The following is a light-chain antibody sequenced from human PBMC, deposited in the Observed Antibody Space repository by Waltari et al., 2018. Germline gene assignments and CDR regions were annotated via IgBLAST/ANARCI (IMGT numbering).Light chain of an antibody. J-gene: IGLJ3*02. CDR3: SSRNGRANQVV. CDR1: SLRTSY. Sequence: SSELTQDPAVFVALGQTVRITCQGDSLRTSYASWYQLKPGQAPVLVIYGKDKRPSGIPDRISGYSSGATSSLTITGAQAEDEADYYCSSRNGRANQVVFAGGTKVTVL. V-gene: IGLV3-19*01. CDR2: GKD.